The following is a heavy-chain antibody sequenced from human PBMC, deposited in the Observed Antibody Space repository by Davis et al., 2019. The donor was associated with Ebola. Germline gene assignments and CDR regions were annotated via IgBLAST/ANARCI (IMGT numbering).Heavy chain of an antibody. CDR2: ITGSADTT. D-gene: IGHD1-26*01. Sequence: GESLKISCTASGFTFSSYAMNWVRQAPGKGLEWVSAITGSADTTYYADSMKGRFTISRDNSKDTLYRQMNSLRAEDTAVYYCAKLSGSDIYWGQGTLVTVSS. CDR3: AKLSGSDIY. V-gene: IGHV3-23*01. CDR1: GFTFSSYA. J-gene: IGHJ4*02.